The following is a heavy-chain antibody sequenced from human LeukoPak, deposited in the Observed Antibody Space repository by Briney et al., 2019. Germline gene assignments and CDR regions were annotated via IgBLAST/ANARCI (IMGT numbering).Heavy chain of an antibody. J-gene: IGHJ4*02. V-gene: IGHV1-18*01. CDR2: ISAYKGNT. D-gene: IGHD6-13*01. Sequence: ASVKVSCKASGYTFYSYGISWVRQAPGQGLEWMGWISAYKGNTNYAQKFQGRVTMTRDMSTSTVYMELSSLRSEDTAVYYCARETRGVPGAIAAVKGFDYWGQGTLVTVSS. CDR1: GYTFYSYG. CDR3: ARETRGVPGAIAAVKGFDY.